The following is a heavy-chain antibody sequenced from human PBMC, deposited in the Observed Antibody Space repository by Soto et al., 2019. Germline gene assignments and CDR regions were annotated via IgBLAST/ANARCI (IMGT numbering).Heavy chain of an antibody. CDR3: AKIYRSSWYYFDY. V-gene: IGHV1-18*01. Sequence: GASVKVSCKASGYTFTSYGISWVRQAPGQGLEWMGWISAYNGSTYYADSVKGRFTISRDNSKNTLYLQMNSLRAEDTAVYYCAKIYRSSWYYFDYWGQGPLVTVSS. J-gene: IGHJ4*02. CDR1: GYTFTSYG. D-gene: IGHD6-13*01. CDR2: ISAYNGST.